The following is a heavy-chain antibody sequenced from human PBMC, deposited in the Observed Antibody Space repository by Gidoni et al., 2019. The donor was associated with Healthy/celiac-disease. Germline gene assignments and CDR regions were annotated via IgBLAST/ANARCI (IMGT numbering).Heavy chain of an antibody. CDR1: GGSLSSYY. CDR2: IYYSGST. D-gene: IGHD5-12*01. J-gene: IGHJ5*02. CDR3: ARARGEVDIVALDP. Sequence: PGLVKPSETLSLTCTVSGGSLSSYYWSWIRQPPGKGLEWIGYIYYSGSTNYNPSLKRRVTISVDTSKNQFSLKLSSVTAADTAVYSCARARGEVDIVALDPWGQGTLVTVSS. V-gene: IGHV4-59*01.